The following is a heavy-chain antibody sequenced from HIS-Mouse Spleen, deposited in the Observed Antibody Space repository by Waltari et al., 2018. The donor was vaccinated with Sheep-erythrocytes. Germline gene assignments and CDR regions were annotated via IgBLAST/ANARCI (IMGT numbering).Heavy chain of an antibody. CDR1: GGSISSSSYY. Sequence: QLQLQESGPGLVKPSETLSLTCTVSGGSISSSSYYWGWIRQPPGKGLEWIGSIYYSGRTYYNPSLKSGVTIAVDTSKNQFSLKLSSVTAADTAVYYCARTLLASGGRRLYHYGMDVWGQGTTVTVSS. CDR3: ARTLLASGGRRLYHYGMDV. D-gene: IGHD5-12*01. J-gene: IGHJ6*02. V-gene: IGHV4-39*07. CDR2: IYYSGRT.